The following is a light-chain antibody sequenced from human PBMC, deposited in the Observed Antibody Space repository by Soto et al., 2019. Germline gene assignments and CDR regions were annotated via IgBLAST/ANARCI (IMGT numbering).Light chain of an antibody. CDR3: QQYGRSVT. V-gene: IGKV3-20*01. CDR2: GAS. Sequence: ENVLTQSPGTLSVSPGERATLSCRASQSVSIKLAWYQQRPGQAPRLLIYGASSRATGIPDRFSGSGSGTDFTLSITRLEPEDFAVYYCQQYGRSVTFGQGTRLEI. J-gene: IGKJ5*01. CDR1: QSVSIK.